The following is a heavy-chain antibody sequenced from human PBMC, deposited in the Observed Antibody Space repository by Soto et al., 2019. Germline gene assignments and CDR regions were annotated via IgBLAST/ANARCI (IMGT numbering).Heavy chain of an antibody. V-gene: IGHV3-23*01. CDR1: GFTFSSYA. J-gene: IGHJ4*02. CDR2: SSGSGGST. CDR3: AKNTWAVSGNGAPNY. D-gene: IGHD6-19*01. Sequence: PAGSLRLSCAVSGFTFSSYAMSWVRQAPGKGPEWVSASSGSGGSTYYADSVKGRFTCSRDNSKNAWNLHMNSLRSQHTAVYSCAKNTWAVSGNGAPNYWGQGTLVTVSS.